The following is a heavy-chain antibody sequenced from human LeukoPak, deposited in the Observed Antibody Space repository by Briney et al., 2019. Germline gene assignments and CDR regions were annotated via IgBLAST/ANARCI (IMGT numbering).Heavy chain of an antibody. Sequence: SETLPLTCTVSGVSVSSRSYYWSWIRQPPGKGLEWIGRIYASGSTNYNPSLKSRVTMSVDTSKNLFALKLSSVTAADTAVYYCARQGVATAIDYWGQGTLVTVSS. D-gene: IGHD2-21*02. CDR2: IYASGST. J-gene: IGHJ4*02. V-gene: IGHV4-61*01. CDR1: GVSVSSRSYY. CDR3: ARQGVATAIDY.